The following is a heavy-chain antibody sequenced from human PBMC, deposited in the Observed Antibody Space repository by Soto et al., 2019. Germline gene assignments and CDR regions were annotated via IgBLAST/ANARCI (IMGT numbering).Heavy chain of an antibody. CDR2: INGDATST. D-gene: IGHD6-13*01. V-gene: IGHV3-74*01. Sequence: QLVESGGGLVQPGGSLRLSCAASGFTLNNYWMHWVRQAPGMGLVWVSRINGDATSTSYADSVKGRFTISRYNARNTLYLQMTSLRAEDTALYYCARGDIAAETFVYYYGMDLWGQGTTVTVS. J-gene: IGHJ6*02. CDR1: GFTLNNYW. CDR3: ARGDIAAETFVYYYGMDL.